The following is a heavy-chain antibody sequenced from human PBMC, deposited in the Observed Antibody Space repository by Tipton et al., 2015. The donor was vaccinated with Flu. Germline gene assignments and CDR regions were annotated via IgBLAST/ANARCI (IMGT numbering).Heavy chain of an antibody. V-gene: IGHV3-74*01. CDR3: ARGGGNHAFDI. J-gene: IGHJ3*02. D-gene: IGHD5-12*01. Sequence: GSLRLSCAASGFTFSSYWLYWVRQAPGKGLVWVSRINNDGSTTTYADSVKGRFIISRDNTKNTLYLQMNSLKAEDTAVYYCARGGGNHAFDIWGQGTRVTVSS. CDR2: INNDGSTT. CDR1: GFTFSSYW.